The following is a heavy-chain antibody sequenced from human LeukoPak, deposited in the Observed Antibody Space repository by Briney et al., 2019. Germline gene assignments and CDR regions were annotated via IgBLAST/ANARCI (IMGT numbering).Heavy chain of an antibody. D-gene: IGHD3-22*01. J-gene: IGHJ5*02. CDR1: GGSISSSSYY. CDR3: APLYYYDSSGYVGNWFDP. Sequence: SETLSLTCTVSGGSISSSSYYWGWIRQPPGKGLEWIGSIYHSGSTYYNPSLKSRVTISVDTSKNQFSLKLSSVTAADTAVYYCAPLYYYDSSGYVGNWFDPWGQGTLVTVSS. CDR2: IYHSGST. V-gene: IGHV4-39*07.